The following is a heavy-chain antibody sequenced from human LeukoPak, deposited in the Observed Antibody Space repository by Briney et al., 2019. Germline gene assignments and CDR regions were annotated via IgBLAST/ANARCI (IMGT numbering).Heavy chain of an antibody. CDR1: GGSFSGYY. J-gene: IGHJ4*02. Sequence: SETLSLTCAVYGGSFSGYYWSWIRQPPGKGLEWIGEINHSGSTNYNPSLKSRVTISVDTSKNQFSLKLSSVTAADTAVYYCARGRSDNYPPPDYWGQGTLVTVSS. V-gene: IGHV4-34*01. D-gene: IGHD1-1*01. CDR2: INHSGST. CDR3: ARGRSDNYPPPDY.